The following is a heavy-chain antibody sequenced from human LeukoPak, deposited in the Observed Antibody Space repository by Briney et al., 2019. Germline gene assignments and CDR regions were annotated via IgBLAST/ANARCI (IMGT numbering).Heavy chain of an antibody. CDR1: GYTFTSYY. D-gene: IGHD5-18*01. Sequence: APVKVSCKASGYTFTSYYMHWVRQAPGQGLEWMGIINPSGGSTSYAQKFQGRVTMTRDTSTSTVYMELSSLRSEDTAVYYCARGGYSYGYEDYWGQGALVTASS. CDR3: ARGGYSYGYEDY. CDR2: INPSGGST. J-gene: IGHJ4*02. V-gene: IGHV1-46*01.